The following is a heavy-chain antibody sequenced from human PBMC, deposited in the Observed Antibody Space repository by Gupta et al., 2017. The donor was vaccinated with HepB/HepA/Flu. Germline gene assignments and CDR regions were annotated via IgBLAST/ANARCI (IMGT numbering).Heavy chain of an antibody. V-gene: IGHV1-18*04. J-gene: IGHJ4*02. D-gene: IGHD1-1*01. CDR1: GYTFINYR. Sequence: QAELVPSGAAVMKPSGPVTVSCNASGYTFINYRIRWVRQAPGQGLAWMGWLSAYNDNTNYAQKVQDRVTMTTDTSTPTAYMELKGLRLDDTAVYYGARGTLEFDYWGQGTLVTVYS. CDR3: ARGTLEFDY. CDR2: LSAYNDNT.